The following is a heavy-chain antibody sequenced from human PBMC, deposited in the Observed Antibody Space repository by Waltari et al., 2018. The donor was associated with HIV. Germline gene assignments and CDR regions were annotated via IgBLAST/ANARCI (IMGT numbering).Heavy chain of an antibody. CDR2: VYTSGNT. J-gene: IGHJ2*01. CDR3: ARALDYYESGSFPWWFFDL. CDR1: SGSIPSGSYL. V-gene: IGHV4-61*02. Sequence: QVLLQESGPGRVKPSQTLSLTCTVSSGSIPSGSYLRTWLRQPAGKGLEWIGRVYTSGNTNYNPSLKNRVTISVDTSRNQFSLRLSSMAAADTAVYYCARALDYYESGSFPWWFFDLWGRGSLVTVSS. D-gene: IGHD3-10*01.